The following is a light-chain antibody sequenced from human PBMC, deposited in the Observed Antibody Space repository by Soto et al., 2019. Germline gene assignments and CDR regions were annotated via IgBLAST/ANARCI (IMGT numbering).Light chain of an antibody. CDR2: AVS. CDR1: SSDVGGYDF. V-gene: IGLV2-14*01. CDR3: SSFTSSTTLV. J-gene: IGLJ1*01. Sequence: QSALTQPASVSGSPGQSITISCTGTSSDVGGYDFVAWYQQHPGKAPKLMIYAVSNRPSGVSYRFAGSKSGNTASLTISGLQAEDEADYYCSSFTSSTTLVFGTGTKLTVL.